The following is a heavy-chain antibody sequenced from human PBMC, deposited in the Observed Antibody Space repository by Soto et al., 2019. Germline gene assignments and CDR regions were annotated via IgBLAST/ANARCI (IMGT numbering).Heavy chain of an antibody. D-gene: IGHD1-26*01. CDR1: GGTLSTYA. CDR3: ATTPRIAGGIRIDY. Sequence: QVQLVQSGAEVKKPGSSVKVSCKASGGTLSTYAFSWVRQAPGQGLEWMGGIIPILGTTNYTQKFQGRVTIPADETTSTGYMVLSTLRSDDTAVYYCATTPRIAGGIRIDYWGQGPLVTVS. CDR2: IIPILGTT. J-gene: IGHJ4*02. V-gene: IGHV1-69*01.